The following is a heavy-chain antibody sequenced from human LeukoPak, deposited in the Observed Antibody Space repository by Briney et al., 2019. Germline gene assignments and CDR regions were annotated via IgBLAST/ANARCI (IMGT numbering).Heavy chain of an antibody. CDR1: GFTFSSYS. V-gene: IGHV3-48*01. CDR3: ASWYLGEYSSSWYRGADYDAFDI. J-gene: IGHJ3*02. CDR2: ISSSSSTI. D-gene: IGHD6-13*01. Sequence: GGSLRLSCAASGFTFSSYSMNWVRQAPGKGLEWVSYISSSSSTIYYADSVKGRFTISRDNAKNSLYLQMNSPRAEDTAVYYCASWYLGEYSSSWYRGADYDAFDIWGQGTMVTVSS.